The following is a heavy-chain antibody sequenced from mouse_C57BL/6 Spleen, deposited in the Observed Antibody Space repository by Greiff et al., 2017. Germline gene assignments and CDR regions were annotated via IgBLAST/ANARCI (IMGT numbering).Heavy chain of an antibody. J-gene: IGHJ3*01. D-gene: IGHD3-3*01. Sequence: QVQLQQPGAELVMPGASVKLSCKASGYTFTSYWMQWVKQRPGQGLEWIGEINPSDSNTNYNQKFKGKSTLTVDKSSTTAYMQLSRLTSEDSAVYFCESARAELFDYWGQGTLVTVSA. CDR2: INPSDSNT. V-gene: IGHV1-69*01. CDR3: ESARAELFDY. CDR1: GYTFTSYW.